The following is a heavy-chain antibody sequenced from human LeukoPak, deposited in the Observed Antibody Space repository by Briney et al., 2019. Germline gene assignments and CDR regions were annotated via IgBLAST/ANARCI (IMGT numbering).Heavy chain of an antibody. J-gene: IGHJ5*02. CDR1: GFTFSDYY. Sequence: GGPLRLSCAASGFTFSDYYMSWIRQAPGKGLEWVSYISGSGRTIYYADSVKGRFTISRDNAKNSLYLQMNSLRAEDTAVYYCARSMLGAIYWFDPWGQGTLVTVSS. CDR2: ISGSGRTI. V-gene: IGHV3-11*01. CDR3: ARSMLGAIYWFDP. D-gene: IGHD1-26*01.